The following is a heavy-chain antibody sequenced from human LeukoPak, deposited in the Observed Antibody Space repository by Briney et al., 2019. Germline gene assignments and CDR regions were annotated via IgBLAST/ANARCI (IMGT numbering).Heavy chain of an antibody. D-gene: IGHD2-2*01. V-gene: IGHV4-34*01. Sequence: PSETLSLTCAVYGGSFSGYYWSWIRQPPGKGLEWIGEINHSGSTNYNPSLKSRVTISVDTSKNQFSLKLSSVTAADTAVYYCARIRYCSSTSCPWGQGTLVTVSS. CDR2: INHSGST. CDR1: GGSFSGYY. CDR3: ARIRYCSSTSCP. J-gene: IGHJ5*02.